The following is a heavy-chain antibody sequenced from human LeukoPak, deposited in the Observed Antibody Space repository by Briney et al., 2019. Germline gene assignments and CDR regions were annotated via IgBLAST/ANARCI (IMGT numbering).Heavy chain of an antibody. CDR1: GFTFSSYW. Sequence: GGSLRLSCAASGFTFSSYWMHWVRQVPGKGLDWVTRITSDGSSTSSADSVKGRFTISRDNAKNTQYLQMNSLRVEDTAVYYCARGMPTNFDYWGQGALVTVSS. V-gene: IGHV3-74*01. CDR2: ITSDGSST. D-gene: IGHD1-26*01. J-gene: IGHJ4*02. CDR3: ARGMPTNFDY.